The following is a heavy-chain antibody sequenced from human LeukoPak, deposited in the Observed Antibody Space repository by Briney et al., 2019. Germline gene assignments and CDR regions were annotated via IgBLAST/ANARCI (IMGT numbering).Heavy chain of an antibody. V-gene: IGHV3-30*02. Sequence: GGSLRLSCGASGFTFSTHDMHWVRQAPGKGLEWVAFIRYDGSHEYYADSVKGRFTISRDNARNSLYLQMNSLRAGDTAVYYCAREGKDIVVVPAASAKYKYYYYMDVWGKGTTVTISS. CDR1: GFTFSTHD. D-gene: IGHD2-2*01. CDR2: IRYDGSHE. J-gene: IGHJ6*03. CDR3: AREGKDIVVVPAASAKYKYYYYMDV.